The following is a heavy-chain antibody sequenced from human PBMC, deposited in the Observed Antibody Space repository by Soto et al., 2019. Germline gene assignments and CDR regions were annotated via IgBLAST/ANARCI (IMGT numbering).Heavy chain of an antibody. Sequence: ASVKFSCKASGYTFTSYGISWVRQAPGQGLEWMGWISAYNGNTNYAQKLQGRVTMTTDTSTSTAYMELRSLRSDDTAVYYCARELTGTYYYYYGMDVWGQGTTVTVSS. CDR1: GYTFTSYG. D-gene: IGHD1-20*01. V-gene: IGHV1-18*04. J-gene: IGHJ6*02. CDR3: ARELTGTYYYYYGMDV. CDR2: ISAYNGNT.